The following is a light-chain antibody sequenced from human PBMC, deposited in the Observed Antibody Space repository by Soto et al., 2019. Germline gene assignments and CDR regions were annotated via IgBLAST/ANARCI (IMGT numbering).Light chain of an antibody. CDR1: SSDVGLYDF. CDR2: EVT. CDR3: NSYTRFSTYV. V-gene: IGLV2-14*01. Sequence: QSVLTQPPSVSVSPGQSITISCTGASSDVGLYDFVSWYQQHPGKAPKLLIYEVTYRPSGVSSRFSGSKSGNTASLTISGLQAEDEADYYCNSYTRFSTYVFGTGTKVTVL. J-gene: IGLJ1*01.